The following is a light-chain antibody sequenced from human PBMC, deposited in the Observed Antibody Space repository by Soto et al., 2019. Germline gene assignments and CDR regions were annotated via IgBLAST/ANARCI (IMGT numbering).Light chain of an antibody. CDR3: AAWDDSLSGVV. V-gene: IGLV1-47*02. J-gene: IGLJ2*01. CDR1: SSNIGNNY. Sequence: QSVLTQPPSVSAAPGQKVTISCSGSSSNIGNNYVSWYQQLPGTAPKLLIYSNNQRPSGVPDRFSGSKSGTSASLAISGLRSEDEADYYCAAWDDSLSGVVFGGGTKLTVL. CDR2: SNN.